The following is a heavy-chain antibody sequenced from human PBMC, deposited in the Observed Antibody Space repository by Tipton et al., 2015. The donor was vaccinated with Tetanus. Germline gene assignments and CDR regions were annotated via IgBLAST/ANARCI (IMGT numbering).Heavy chain of an antibody. D-gene: IGHD3-3*01. J-gene: IGHJ4*02. CDR1: GGSITSDNHY. Sequence: SGGSITSDNHYWSWIRQPPGKGLEWIGYIYHSGSTYYNASLKSRLDISLDTSKNQFSLRLTSVTVADTAVYYCARANYDSFKKGPFDSWGQGSLVIVSS. V-gene: IGHV4-31*02. CDR2: IYHSGST. CDR3: ARANYDSFKKGPFDS.